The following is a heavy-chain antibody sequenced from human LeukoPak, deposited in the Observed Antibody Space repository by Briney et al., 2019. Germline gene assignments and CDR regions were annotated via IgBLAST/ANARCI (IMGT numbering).Heavy chain of an antibody. J-gene: IGHJ4*02. V-gene: IGHV3-7*03. CDR2: IKQDGSEK. CDR1: GFTFRSYG. CDR3: ASGLELDY. Sequence: GGSLRLSCAASGFTFRSYGMHWVRQAPGKGLEWVANIKQDGSEKNYVDSVKGRFTISRDNAKNSLYLQMNSLRAEDTAVYYCASGLELDYWGQGTLVTVSS.